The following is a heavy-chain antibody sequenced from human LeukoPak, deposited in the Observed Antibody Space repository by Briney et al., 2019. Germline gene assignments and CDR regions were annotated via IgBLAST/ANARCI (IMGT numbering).Heavy chain of an antibody. V-gene: IGHV1-46*01. D-gene: IGHD5-12*01. CDR1: GYTFTSHY. Sequence: ASVKDSCKASGYTFTSHYMHWVRQAPGQRVEWMGIINPSGVSTSYAQKFQGTVTMTRETSTSTAYMELSSLRSEDTAVYYCARNRVVGGYSGYEFDYWGEGNLVSVSS. J-gene: IGHJ4*02. CDR2: INPSGVST. CDR3: ARNRVVGGYSGYEFDY.